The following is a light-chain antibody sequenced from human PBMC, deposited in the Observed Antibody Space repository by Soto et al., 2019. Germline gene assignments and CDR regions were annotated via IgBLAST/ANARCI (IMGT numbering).Light chain of an antibody. V-gene: IGKV1-9*01. CDR3: QQYSNWPLYT. Sequence: DIQLTQSPSFLSASVGDRVTITCRASQGISSYLAWYQQKPGKAPKLLIYAASTLQSGVPSRFSGSGSGTEFTLTISSLQPEDFAVYYCQQYSNWPLYTFGQGTKVDIK. CDR2: AAS. J-gene: IGKJ2*01. CDR1: QGISSY.